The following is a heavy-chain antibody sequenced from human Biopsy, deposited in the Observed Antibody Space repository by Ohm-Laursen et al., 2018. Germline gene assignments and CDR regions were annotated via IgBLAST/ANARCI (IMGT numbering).Heavy chain of an antibody. V-gene: IGHV4-31*03. D-gene: IGHD3-22*01. J-gene: IGHJ2*01. CDR2: IFFSGDT. CDR3: ARAKTQDRSFPDWYFDL. CDR1: GDSIFGGGYY. Sequence: QTLTLTCIVSGDSIFGGGYYWTWIRQHPEKGLEWLGFIFFSGDTHYNPSLRSRVDISSDMSKNEFYLRLYSVTAADTAVYYCARAKTQDRSFPDWYFDLWGRGTLVTVSS.